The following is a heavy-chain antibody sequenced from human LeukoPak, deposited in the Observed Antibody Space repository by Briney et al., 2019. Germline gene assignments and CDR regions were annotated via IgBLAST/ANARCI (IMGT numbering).Heavy chain of an antibody. V-gene: IGHV3-20*01. CDR1: GFTFDDYG. Sequence: GGSLRLSCAASGFTFDDYGMSWVRQVPGKGLEWVSGINWNGGGTGYADSVKGRFTISRDNAKNSLYLQMNSLRAEDTALYHCARSGYSSGWVPYYYYYMDVWGKGTTVTISS. D-gene: IGHD6-19*01. CDR3: ARSGYSSGWVPYYYYYMDV. CDR2: INWNGGGT. J-gene: IGHJ6*03.